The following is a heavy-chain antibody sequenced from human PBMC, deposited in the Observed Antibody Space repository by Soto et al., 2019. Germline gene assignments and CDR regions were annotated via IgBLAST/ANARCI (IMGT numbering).Heavy chain of an antibody. J-gene: IGHJ4*02. CDR1: GFTFSSYA. D-gene: IGHD5-18*01. Sequence: GSLRLSCTASGFTFSSYAMSWVRQAPGKVLEWVSAISGSGGSTYYVDSVKGRFTISRDNSKNTLYLQMNSLRAEDTAVYYCAKDRPWIQLWSRNRPFAYWGQGXLVTVYS. CDR2: ISGSGGST. V-gene: IGHV3-23*01. CDR3: AKDRPWIQLWSRNRPFAY.